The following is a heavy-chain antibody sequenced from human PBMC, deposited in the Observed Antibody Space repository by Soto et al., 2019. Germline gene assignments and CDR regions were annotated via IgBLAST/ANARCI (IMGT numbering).Heavy chain of an antibody. CDR2: IWYDGSNK. D-gene: IGHD3-10*01. V-gene: IGHV3-33*01. CDR3: AIDSPSDYGIRGAFDY. Sequence: QVPLVESGGGVVQPGRSLRISCAASRFNFSSYGMHWVRQAPGKGLEWVAVIWYDGSNKYYADSVKGRFTISRDNSKKTLYLQMNSLRAEDKAVYYFAIDSPSDYGIRGAFDYWGQGTLVTVSS. J-gene: IGHJ4*02. CDR1: RFNFSSYG.